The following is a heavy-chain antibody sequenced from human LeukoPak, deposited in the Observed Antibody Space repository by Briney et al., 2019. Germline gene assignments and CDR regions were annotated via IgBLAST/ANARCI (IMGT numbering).Heavy chain of an antibody. CDR2: IYSGGST. CDR1: GFTVSSNY. J-gene: IGHJ3*02. CDR3: ARDEREAFDI. Sequence: GGSLRLSCAVSGFTVSSNYMSWVRQAPGKGLEWVSVIYSGGSTYYADSVKGRFTISRDNSKNTLYLRMNSLRAEDTAVYYCARDEREAFDIWGQGTMVTVSS. V-gene: IGHV3-66*01. D-gene: IGHD1-26*01.